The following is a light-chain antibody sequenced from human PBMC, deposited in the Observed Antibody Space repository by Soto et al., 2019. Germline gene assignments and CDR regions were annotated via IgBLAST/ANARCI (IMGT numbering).Light chain of an antibody. Sequence: QSALTQPASVSGSPGQSITISCTGTSSDVGGYNYVSWYQQHPGKAPKLMIYDVSNRPSGVSNRFSGSKSGNTASLTISGFQAEDEADYYCSSYTSSSTLVVVGGGTKLTVL. CDR1: SSDVGGYNY. J-gene: IGLJ2*01. CDR2: DVS. V-gene: IGLV2-14*01. CDR3: SSYTSSSTLVV.